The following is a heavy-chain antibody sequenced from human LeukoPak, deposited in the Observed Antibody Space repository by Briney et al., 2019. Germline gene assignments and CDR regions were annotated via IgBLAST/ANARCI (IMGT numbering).Heavy chain of an antibody. Sequence: GGSLRLSCAASGFTFSSYWMHWVRQAPGKGLVWVSRINSDGSSTSYADSVKGRFTISRDNAKNSLYLQMNSLRAEDTAVYYCARGLPPLEWLLYYFDYWGQGTLVTVSS. CDR1: GFTFSSYW. J-gene: IGHJ4*02. CDR2: INSDGSST. D-gene: IGHD3-3*01. CDR3: ARGLPPLEWLLYYFDY. V-gene: IGHV3-74*01.